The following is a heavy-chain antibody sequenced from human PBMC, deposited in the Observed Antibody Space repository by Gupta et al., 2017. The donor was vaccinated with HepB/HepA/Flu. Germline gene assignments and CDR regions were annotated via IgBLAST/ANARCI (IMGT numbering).Heavy chain of an antibody. CDR3: AKGIRGSYYYGLDV. J-gene: IGHJ6*02. CDR2: ITGSGINK. V-gene: IGHV3-23*01. CDR1: GFPFANYG. D-gene: IGHD3-10*01. Sequence: EEQLLESGVNLIHPGGSLLLSFAASGFPFANYGMSWVRQASGKGLEWVSDITGSGINKDYAESVKGGFTVSRDNSKNTLYLQMDRLRAEDTALYYCAKGIRGSYYYGLDVWGQGTTVTVSS.